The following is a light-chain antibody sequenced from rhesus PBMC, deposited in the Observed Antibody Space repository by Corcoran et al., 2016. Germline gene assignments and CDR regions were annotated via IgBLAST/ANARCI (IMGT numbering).Light chain of an antibody. J-gene: IGKJ2*01. CDR3: QQGYSPPYS. Sequence: DIQMTQSPSSLSASVGDKVTITCRASQGISRLLAWYQQKPGTAPDLLIYDASRLQSGVPTRFSGSGSGTDYTLTISSLQPEDFATYYCQQGYSPPYSFGQGTKVEIK. V-gene: IGKV1-18*01. CDR1: QGISRL. CDR2: DAS.